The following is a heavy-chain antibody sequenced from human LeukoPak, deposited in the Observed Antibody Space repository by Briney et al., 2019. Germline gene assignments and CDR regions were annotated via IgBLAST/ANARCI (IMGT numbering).Heavy chain of an antibody. V-gene: IGHV3-7*01. D-gene: IGHD5-18*01. CDR2: MGGDGTEK. CDR1: GLPFNRNW. Sequence: GFLRIFCSASGLPFNRNWVSWVRQNSGKGLGWVAGMGGDGTEKHYVESVKGRFTISRDNANNSLFLEMNSLRDEDTAIYYCVREARWYQTDSFGYVFDLWGQGTLVTVSS. CDR3: VREARWYQTDSFGYVFDL. J-gene: IGHJ4*02.